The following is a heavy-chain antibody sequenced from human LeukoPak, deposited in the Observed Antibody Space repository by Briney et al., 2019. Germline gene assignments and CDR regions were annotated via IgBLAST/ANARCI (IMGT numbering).Heavy chain of an antibody. CDR3: ARARSGWYPDAFDI. D-gene: IGHD6-19*01. V-gene: IGHV4-34*09. J-gene: IGHJ3*02. CDR1: GGSFSGYY. Sequence: SETLSLTCAVYGGSFSGYYWSWIRQPPGKGLEWIGEINHSGSTNYNPSLKSRVTISVDTSKNQFSLKLSSVTAADTAVYYCARARSGWYPDAFDIWGQGTMVTVSS. CDR2: INHSGST.